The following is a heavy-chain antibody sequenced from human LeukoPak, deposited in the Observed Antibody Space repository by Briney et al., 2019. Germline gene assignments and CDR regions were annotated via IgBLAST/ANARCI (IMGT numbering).Heavy chain of an antibody. Sequence: GGPVRLLCAACGLPLNCYWVHWLRQAPGKGLMCVSRINSDGRGTSYADSVKGGLTISKDNAKNRLSLQMNRRRAEDTAVFYGARVGGSIAFDIWGQGKMVIVSS. CDR1: GLPLNCYW. D-gene: IGHD1-26*01. V-gene: IGHV3-74*01. CDR3: ARVGGSIAFDI. CDR2: INSDGRGT. J-gene: IGHJ3*02.